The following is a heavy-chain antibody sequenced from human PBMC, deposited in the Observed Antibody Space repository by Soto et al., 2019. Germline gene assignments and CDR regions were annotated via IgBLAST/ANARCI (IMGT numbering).Heavy chain of an antibody. CDR2: ISYDGHNK. V-gene: IGHV3-30*18. D-gene: IGHD4-17*01. Sequence: QVQLVESGGGVVQPGGSLRLSCTASGFTFTTFGIHWVCQAPGKGLEWVALISYDGHNKYYSDSVKGRFTISRDNYKNTLSLQMNSLRAGDTAVYYCAKDLQAYGDYNYYYYGMDVWGQGTTVSVSS. CDR1: GFTFTTFG. J-gene: IGHJ6*02. CDR3: AKDLQAYGDYNYYYYGMDV.